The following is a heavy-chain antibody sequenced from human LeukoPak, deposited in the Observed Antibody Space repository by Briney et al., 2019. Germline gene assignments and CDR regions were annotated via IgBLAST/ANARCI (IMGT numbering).Heavy chain of an antibody. D-gene: IGHD3-3*01. CDR3: ARTYYDFWSGYLRADYYYYGMDV. J-gene: IGHJ6*02. V-gene: IGHV1-18*01. CDR1: GYTFTSYG. CDR2: ISAYNGNT. Sequence: GASVKVSCKASGYTFTSYGISWVRQAPGQGLEWMGWISAYNGNTNYAQRLQGRVTMTTDTSTSTAYMELSSLRSEDTAVYYCARTYYDFWSGYLRADYYYYGMDVWGQGTTVTVSS.